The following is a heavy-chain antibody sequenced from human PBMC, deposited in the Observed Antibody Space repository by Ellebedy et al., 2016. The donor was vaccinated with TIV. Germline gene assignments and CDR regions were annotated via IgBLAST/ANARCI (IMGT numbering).Heavy chain of an antibody. Sequence: PGGSLRLSCAASGFTYSDHYMSWIRQAPGKGLQWVSYISSSGSYTNYADSVKGRFTISRDNAKRSLYLQMNSLRAEDTAVYYCARDRGGQGKSGYDWDFDAFDIWGQGTTVTVSS. CDR3: ARDRGGQGKSGYDWDFDAFDI. CDR2: ISSSGSYT. J-gene: IGHJ3*02. CDR1: GFTYSDHY. V-gene: IGHV3-11*06. D-gene: IGHD5-12*01.